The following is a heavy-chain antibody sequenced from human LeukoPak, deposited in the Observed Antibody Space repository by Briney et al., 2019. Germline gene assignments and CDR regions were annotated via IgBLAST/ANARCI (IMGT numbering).Heavy chain of an antibody. J-gene: IGHJ4*02. CDR2: IFYSGRT. CDR1: GGSISSSTYY. D-gene: IGHD6-13*01. CDR3: ARDILATSIAAPYY. V-gene: IGHV4-39*07. Sequence: SQTLSLTCTVSGGSISSSTYYWGWIRQPPGKGLEWIGSIFYSGRTYYNPSLKSRVTMSVDTSKNQFSLRLSSVNAADTAVYYCARDILATSIAAPYYWGQGTLVTVSS.